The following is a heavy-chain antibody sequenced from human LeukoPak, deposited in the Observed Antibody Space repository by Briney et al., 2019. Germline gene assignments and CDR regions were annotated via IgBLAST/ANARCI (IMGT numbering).Heavy chain of an antibody. D-gene: IGHD6-13*01. CDR3: AKRAYSSSWFADYFDY. Sequence: SYDGSNKYYADSVKARFTISRDNSKNTLYLQMNSLRAEDTAVYYCAKRAYSSSWFADYFDYWGQGTLVTVSS. V-gene: IGHV3-30*18. CDR2: SYDGSNK. J-gene: IGHJ4*02.